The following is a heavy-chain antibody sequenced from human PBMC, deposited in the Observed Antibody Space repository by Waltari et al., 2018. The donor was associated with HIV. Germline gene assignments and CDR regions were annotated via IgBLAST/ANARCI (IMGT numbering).Heavy chain of an antibody. CDR1: GFSFSPFG. D-gene: IGHD3-16*01. CDR2: IWSDGYNK. Sequence: ESGGCVFLPGGPPKLSWSPPGFSFSPFGMHWVRQAPGKGLEWVAVIWSDGYNKFYADSVRGRFTFSRDNSKYTLSLQMNSLRAEDTALYYCVKERGPFNGFDIWGQGTMVTVSS. CDR3: VKERGPFNGFDI. J-gene: IGHJ3*02. V-gene: IGHV3-33*06.